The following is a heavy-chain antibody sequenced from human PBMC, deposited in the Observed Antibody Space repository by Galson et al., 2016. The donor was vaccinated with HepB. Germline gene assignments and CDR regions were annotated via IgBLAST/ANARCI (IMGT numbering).Heavy chain of an antibody. V-gene: IGHV3-74*03. Sequence: SLRLSCAASGLIFSPYWMHWVRQAPGKGLMWLSHINSDGSTTAYADSVRGRFSISRDNAKNTLYLHMNSVRAEDTAVYYCARGKIYVGSLDVWGQGTTVTLAS. CDR1: GLIFSPYW. D-gene: IGHD5/OR15-5a*01. CDR2: INSDGSTT. J-gene: IGHJ6*02. CDR3: ARGKIYVGSLDV.